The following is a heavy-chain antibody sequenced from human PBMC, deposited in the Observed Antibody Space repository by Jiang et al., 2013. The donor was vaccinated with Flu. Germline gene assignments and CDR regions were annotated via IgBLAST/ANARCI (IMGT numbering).Heavy chain of an antibody. D-gene: IGHD4-17*01. J-gene: IGHJ2*01. CDR3: AHHTTVLEYWYFDL. Sequence: RQPPGQALEWLARHYWDGNKHYSPSLKSRLTITEDTSKNQVVLTMTNMDPVDTATYYCAHHTTVLEYWYFDLWGRGTLVTVSS. CDR2: HYWDGNK. V-gene: IGHV2-5*02.